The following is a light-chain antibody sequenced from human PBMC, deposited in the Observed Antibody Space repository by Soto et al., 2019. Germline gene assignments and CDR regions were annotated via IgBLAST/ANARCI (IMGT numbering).Light chain of an antibody. V-gene: IGLV2-8*01. CDR3: SSYAGSNKVV. Sequence: QSALTQPPSASGSPGQSVTISCTGTSSVVGLYNFVSWYQHHPGKAPKLTIYDVTKRPSGVPDRFSGSKSGNTASLTVSGLQAEDEADYYCSSYAGSNKVVFGGGTQLTVL. J-gene: IGLJ2*01. CDR1: SSVVGLYNF. CDR2: DVT.